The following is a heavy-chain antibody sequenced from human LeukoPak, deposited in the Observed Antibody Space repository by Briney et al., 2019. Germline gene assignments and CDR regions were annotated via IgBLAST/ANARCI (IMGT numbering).Heavy chain of an antibody. Sequence: SVKVSCKASGGTFSSYAISWVRQAPGQGLEWMGGIIPIFGTANYAQKFQGRVTITADESTSTAYMELSSLRSEDTAVYYCARDGLGITFGGVLGHWFDPWGQGTLVTVSS. D-gene: IGHD3-16*01. CDR2: IIPIFGTA. J-gene: IGHJ5*02. V-gene: IGHV1-69*13. CDR1: GGTFSSYA. CDR3: ARDGLGITFGGVLGHWFDP.